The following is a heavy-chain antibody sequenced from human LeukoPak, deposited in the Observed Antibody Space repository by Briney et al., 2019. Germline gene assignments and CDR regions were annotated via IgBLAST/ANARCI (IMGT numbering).Heavy chain of an antibody. CDR2: ISYDGSNK. V-gene: IGHV3-30*03. CDR1: GFTFSSYS. J-gene: IGHJ4*02. CDR3: AREVRYYDSSGYSSAFDY. D-gene: IGHD3-22*01. Sequence: GGSLRLSCAASGFTFSSYSMNWVRQAPGKGLEWVAVISYDGSNKYYADSVKGRFTISRDNSMNTLYLQMNSLRAEDTAVYYCAREVRYYDSSGYSSAFDYWGQGTLVTVSS.